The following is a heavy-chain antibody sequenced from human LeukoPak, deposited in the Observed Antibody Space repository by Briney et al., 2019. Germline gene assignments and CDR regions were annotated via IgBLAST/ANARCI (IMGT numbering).Heavy chain of an antibody. D-gene: IGHD6-19*01. V-gene: IGHV4-4*07. CDR3: ARDQAGIAVAVEPVDAQDGLDY. CDR2: IYTSGST. J-gene: IGHJ4*02. CDR1: GGSISSYY. Sequence: SETLSLTCTVSGGSISSYYWSWIRQPAGKGLEWIGRIYTSGSTNYNPSLKSRVTMSVDTSKNQFSLKLSSVTAADTAVYYCARDQAGIAVAVEPVDAQDGLDYWGQGTLVTVSS.